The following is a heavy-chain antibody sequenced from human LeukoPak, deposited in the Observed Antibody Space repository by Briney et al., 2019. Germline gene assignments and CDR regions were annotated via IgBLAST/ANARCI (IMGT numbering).Heavy chain of an antibody. CDR2: IYYSGST. CDR1: GGSISSSSYY. CDR3: ARGLRQLVRSWHY. Sequence: SETLSLTCTVSGGSISSSSYYWGWIRQPPGKGLEWIGSIYYSGSTYYNPSLKSRVTISVDTSKNQFSLKLSSVTAADTAVYYCARGLRQLVRSWHYWGQGTLVTVSS. V-gene: IGHV4-39*07. D-gene: IGHD6-6*01. J-gene: IGHJ4*02.